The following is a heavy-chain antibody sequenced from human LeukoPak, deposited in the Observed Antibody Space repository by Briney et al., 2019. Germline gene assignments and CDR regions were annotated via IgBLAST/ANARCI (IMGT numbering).Heavy chain of an antibody. J-gene: IGHJ5*02. CDR1: GDSVSSNSVT. CDR2: TYYRSTRYN. Sequence: SQTLSLTCAISGDSVSSNSVTWNWIRQSPSRGLEWLGRTYYRSTRYNDYAVSVRGRITVNPDTSKNQFSLHLNSVTPEDTAVYYCARRLTQYDCFDPWGQGVLVTVSS. V-gene: IGHV6-1*01. CDR3: ARRLTQYDCFDP. D-gene: IGHD2-2*01.